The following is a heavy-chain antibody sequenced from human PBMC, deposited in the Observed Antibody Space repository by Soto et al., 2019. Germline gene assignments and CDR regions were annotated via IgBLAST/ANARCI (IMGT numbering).Heavy chain of an antibody. J-gene: IGHJ4*02. D-gene: IGHD2-2*01. CDR1: GYTFTSYG. Sequence: ASVKVSCKTSGYTFTSYGRSWVRQATGQGLEWMGWISPYTGNTNVRSLQGRVSMTTDTSTSTAYMELGSLRPDDTAVYYCARATGPSWLHDLDYCGQGTLVTVYS. V-gene: IGHV1-18*01. CDR3: ARATGPSWLHDLDY. CDR2: ISPYTGNT.